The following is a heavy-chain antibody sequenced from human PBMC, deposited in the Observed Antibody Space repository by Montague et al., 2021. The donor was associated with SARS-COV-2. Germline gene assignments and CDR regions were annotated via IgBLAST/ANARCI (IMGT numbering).Heavy chain of an antibody. CDR2: ICDSGST. V-gene: IGHV4-39*02. D-gene: IGHD5-12*01. CDR1: GGSISSSNYY. Sequence: SETLSLTCTVSGGSISSSNYYWDWIRQPPGKGLEWIGSICDSGSTYYNPSLKSRVTISVDTSKNHFSLKPSSVTAADTAVYYCARRGRKLLPVATTIGGFDIWGQGTMVTVSS. CDR3: ARRGRKLLPVATTIGGFDI. J-gene: IGHJ3*02.